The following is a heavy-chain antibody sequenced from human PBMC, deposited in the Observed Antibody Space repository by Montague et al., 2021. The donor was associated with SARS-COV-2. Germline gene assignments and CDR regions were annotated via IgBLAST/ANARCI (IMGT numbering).Heavy chain of an antibody. V-gene: IGHV3-30-3*02. D-gene: IGHD6-13*01. CDR3: AKSAYSSSWYSDY. CDR1: GFPFSSFA. CDR2: IWYDGSNE. J-gene: IGHJ4*02. Sequence: SLSLSCSASGFPFSSFAMHWVRQAPGKGLEWVAVIWYDGSNEYYADSVKGRFTISRDNSKNTVYLQINGLRLEDTALYYCAKSAYSSSWYSDYWGQGTPVTVSS.